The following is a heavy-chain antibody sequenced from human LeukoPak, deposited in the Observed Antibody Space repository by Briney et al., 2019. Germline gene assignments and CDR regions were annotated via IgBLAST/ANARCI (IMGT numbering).Heavy chain of an antibody. D-gene: IGHD6-19*01. CDR1: GFTFSSYS. CDR3: ARDQYSSGWFDY. V-gene: IGHV3-21*01. J-gene: IGHJ4*02. Sequence: GGSLRLSCAASGFTFSSYSMNWVRQAPGKGLKWVSSISSSSSYIYYADSVKGRFTISRDNAKNSLYLQMNSLRAEDTAVYYCARDQYSSGWFDYWGQGTLVTVSS. CDR2: ISSSSSYI.